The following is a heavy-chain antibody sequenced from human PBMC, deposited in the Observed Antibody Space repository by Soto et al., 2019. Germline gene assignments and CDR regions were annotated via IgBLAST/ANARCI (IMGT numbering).Heavy chain of an antibody. Sequence: QVQLVESGGAVVQPGRSLRLSCAASGFTFSSYAMHWVRQAPGKGLEWVAVISYDGSNKYYADSVKGRFTISRDNSKNTLYLQMNSLRAEDTAVYYCAGWNYGGYWGQGTLVTVSS. J-gene: IGHJ4*02. CDR1: GFTFSSYA. D-gene: IGHD1-7*01. CDR3: AGWNYGGY. CDR2: ISYDGSNK. V-gene: IGHV3-30-3*01.